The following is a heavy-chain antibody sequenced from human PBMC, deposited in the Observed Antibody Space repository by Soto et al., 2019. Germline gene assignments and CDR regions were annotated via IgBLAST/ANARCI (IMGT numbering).Heavy chain of an antibody. CDR2: ISSNGGST. CDR1: GFTFSSYA. J-gene: IGHJ3*02. Sequence: GGSLRLSCAASGFTFSSYAMHWVRQAPGKGLEYVSAISSNGGSTYYANSVKGRFTISRDNSKNTLYLQMGSLRAEDMAVYYCARGTTYFHDAFDIWGQGTMVTVSS. CDR3: ARGTTYFHDAFDI. V-gene: IGHV3-64*01. D-gene: IGHD4-17*01.